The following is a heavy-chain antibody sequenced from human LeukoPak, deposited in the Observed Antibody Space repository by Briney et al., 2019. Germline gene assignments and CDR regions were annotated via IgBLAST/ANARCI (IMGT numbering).Heavy chain of an antibody. CDR2: ISYDGSNK. Sequence: GRSLRLSCAASGFTFSSYGMHWVRQAPGKGLEWVAVISYDGSNKYHADSVKGRFTISRDNSKNTLYLQMNSLRAEDTAVYYCAKGGWELRENDAFDIWGQGTMVTVSS. J-gene: IGHJ3*02. V-gene: IGHV3-30*18. CDR1: GFTFSSYG. D-gene: IGHD1-26*01. CDR3: AKGGWELRENDAFDI.